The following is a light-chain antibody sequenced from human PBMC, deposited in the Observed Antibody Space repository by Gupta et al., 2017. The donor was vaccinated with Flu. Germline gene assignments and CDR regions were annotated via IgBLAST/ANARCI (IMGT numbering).Light chain of an antibody. CDR3: GTWDSSLSVWV. Sequence: SSSNIGNNYVSWYQQRPGTAPKLLIYENNKRPSGIPDRFSGSKSGTSATLVITGLQTGDEADYYCGTWDSSLSVWVFGGGTKLTVL. CDR2: ENN. V-gene: IGLV1-51*02. J-gene: IGLJ3*02. CDR1: SSNIGNNY.